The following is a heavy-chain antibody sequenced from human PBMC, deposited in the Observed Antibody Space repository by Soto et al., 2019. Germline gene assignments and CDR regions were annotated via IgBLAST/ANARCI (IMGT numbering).Heavy chain of an antibody. Sequence: SETLSLTCTVSGGSISSSSYYWGWIRQPPGKGLEWIGSIYYSGSTYYNPSLKSRVTISVDTSKNQFSLKLSSVTAADTAVYYCARLDYYGSVLFDYWGQGTLVTVSS. J-gene: IGHJ4*02. CDR1: GGSISSSSYY. D-gene: IGHD3-10*01. CDR3: ARLDYYGSVLFDY. CDR2: IYYSGST. V-gene: IGHV4-39*01.